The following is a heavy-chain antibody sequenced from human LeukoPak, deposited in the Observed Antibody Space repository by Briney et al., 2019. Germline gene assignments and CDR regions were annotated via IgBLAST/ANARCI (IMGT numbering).Heavy chain of an antibody. D-gene: IGHD3-10*01. CDR3: PRDLEFSS. J-gene: IGHJ5*02. Sequence: GGPLRLSCAASGFTFSSYSMNWVCQAPGKGLEWVSSIVSSGRSIYYADSVKGRFTISRDNAKNSLYLQMNSLRAEDTAVYYCPRDLEFSSWGQGTLVTVSS. CDR2: IVSSGRSI. V-gene: IGHV3-21*01. CDR1: GFTFSSYS.